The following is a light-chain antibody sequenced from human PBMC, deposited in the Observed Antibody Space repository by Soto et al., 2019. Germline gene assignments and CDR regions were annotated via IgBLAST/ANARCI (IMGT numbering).Light chain of an antibody. J-gene: IGKJ4*01. CDR1: QTVGRF. V-gene: IGKV3-11*02. Sequence: EIVWTQSPAILSLSPGERATLSCRASQTVGRFLAWYQHKPGQAPRLLIYNTSKRANGIPARFSGSGSGRDFTLTISGLEPEDFAVYYCQQRYNWPPLTFGGGTKVEMK. CDR3: QQRYNWPPLT. CDR2: NTS.